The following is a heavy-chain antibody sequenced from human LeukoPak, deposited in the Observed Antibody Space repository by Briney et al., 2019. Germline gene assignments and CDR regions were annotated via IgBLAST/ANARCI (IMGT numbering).Heavy chain of an antibody. D-gene: IGHD3-22*01. V-gene: IGHV4-59*08. J-gene: IGHJ1*01. CDR1: GGSITSYY. CDR3: ARRRYYDSTGYFE. CDR2: IYYNGNN. Sequence: KASETLSLTCIVSGGSITSYYWSWIRQPPGKGLEWVGYIYYNGNNNYNPSLKSRVSMSVDTSKNQFSLRLRSMTAADTAVFYCARRRYYDSTGYFEWGRGTLVTVSS.